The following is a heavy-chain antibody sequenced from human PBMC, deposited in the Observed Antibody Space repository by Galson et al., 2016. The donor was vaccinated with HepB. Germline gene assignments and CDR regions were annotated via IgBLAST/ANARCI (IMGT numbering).Heavy chain of an antibody. CDR1: GFSFSTYA. CDR3: AREHPGIAAAILDY. D-gene: IGHD6-25*01. V-gene: IGHV3-30*03. J-gene: IGHJ4*02. CDR2: ISYDGSYS. Sequence: SLRLSCAASGFSFSTYAMHWVRQAPGKGLEWVALISYDGSYSSYADSVKGRFTISRDNSKNTLYLQLNSLRAEDTAVYYCAREHPGIAAAILDYWGQGTLVTVST.